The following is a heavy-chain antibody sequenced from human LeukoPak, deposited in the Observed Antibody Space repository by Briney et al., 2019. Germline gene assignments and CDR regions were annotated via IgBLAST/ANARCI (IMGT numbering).Heavy chain of an antibody. V-gene: IGHV3-7*01. CDR1: GFTFSSYW. J-gene: IGHJ6*02. D-gene: IGHD4-11*01. Sequence: GGSLRLSCAASGFTFSSYWMSWVRQAPGKGLEWGANIKQDGSEKYYVDSVKGRFTISRDNAKNSLYLQMNSLRAEDTAVYYCARDRTNSNYYYYGMDVWGQGTTVTVSS. CDR3: ARDRTNSNYYYYGMDV. CDR2: IKQDGSEK.